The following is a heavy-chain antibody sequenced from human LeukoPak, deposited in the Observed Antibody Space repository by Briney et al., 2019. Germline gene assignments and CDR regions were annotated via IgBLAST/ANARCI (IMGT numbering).Heavy chain of an antibody. CDR3: ARGDSIAVAGTIDYFDY. CDR1: GGSISSGGYS. Sequence: SETLSLTCAVSGGSISSGGYSWSWIRQPPGKGLEWIGYIYHSGSTYYNPSLKSRVTISVDRSKNQFSLKLSSVTAADTAVYYCARGDSIAVAGTIDYFDYWGQGTLVTVSP. J-gene: IGHJ4*02. D-gene: IGHD6-19*01. V-gene: IGHV4-30-2*01. CDR2: IYHSGST.